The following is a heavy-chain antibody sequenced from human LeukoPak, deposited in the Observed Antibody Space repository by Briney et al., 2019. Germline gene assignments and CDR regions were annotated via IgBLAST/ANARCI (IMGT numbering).Heavy chain of an antibody. Sequence: PSETLSLTCAVYGGSFSGYYWSWIRQPPGKGLEWIGEINHSGTTNYSPSLKSRVTILVDTSKNQFSLKLSSVTAADTAVYYCARDNNYSTYAFDIWGQGTMVTVSS. CDR2: INHSGTT. D-gene: IGHD4-11*01. CDR3: ARDNNYSTYAFDI. CDR1: GGSFSGYY. J-gene: IGHJ3*02. V-gene: IGHV4-34*01.